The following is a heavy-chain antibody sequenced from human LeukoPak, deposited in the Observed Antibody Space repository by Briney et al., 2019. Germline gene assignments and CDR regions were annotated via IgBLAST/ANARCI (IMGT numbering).Heavy chain of an antibody. J-gene: IGHJ4*02. CDR1: GGSTSSDTYY. V-gene: IGHV4-61*02. CDR3: AAFSSSRPLDY. Sequence: SETLSLTCTVSGGSTSSDTYYWSWIRQPAGKGLEWIGRIYTSGSTNYNPSLKSRVTISLDTSKNQFSLRLSSVTAADTAVYYCAAFSSSRPLDYWGQGTLVTVSS. CDR2: IYTSGST. D-gene: IGHD6-13*01.